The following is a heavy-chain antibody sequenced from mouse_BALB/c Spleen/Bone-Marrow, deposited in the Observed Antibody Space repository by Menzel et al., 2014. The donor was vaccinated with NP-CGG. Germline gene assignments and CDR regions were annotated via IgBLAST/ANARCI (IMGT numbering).Heavy chain of an antibody. D-gene: IGHD2-1*01. CDR2: IRNKANGYTT. Sequence: EVQGVESGGGLVQPGGFLRLSCATSGFTFTDHYMSWVRQPPGKALEWLGFIRNKANGYTTEYSASVKGRFTTSRDNSQSIVYLQMNTLRAEDSATYYCARDYLYYFDYWGQGTTLTVSS. CDR3: ARDYLYYFDY. V-gene: IGHV7-3*02. J-gene: IGHJ2*01. CDR1: GFTFTDHY.